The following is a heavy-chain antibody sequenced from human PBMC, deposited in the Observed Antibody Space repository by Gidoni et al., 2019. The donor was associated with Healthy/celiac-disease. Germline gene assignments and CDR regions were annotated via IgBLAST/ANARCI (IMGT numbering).Heavy chain of an antibody. V-gene: IGHV3-53*02. Sequence: EVQLVETGGGLIQPGGSLRLSCAASGFTVSSNYMSWVRQAPGQGLEWVSVIYSGGSTYYADSVKGRFTISRDNSKNTLYLQMNSLRAEDTAVYYCARTVYGGNSEDWYFDLWGRGTLVTVSS. CDR3: ARTVYGGNSEDWYFDL. CDR2: IYSGGST. D-gene: IGHD2-21*02. CDR1: GFTVSSNY. J-gene: IGHJ2*01.